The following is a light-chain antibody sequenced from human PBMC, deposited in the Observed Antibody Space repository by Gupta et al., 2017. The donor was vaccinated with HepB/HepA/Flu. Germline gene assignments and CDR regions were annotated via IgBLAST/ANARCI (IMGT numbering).Light chain of an antibody. CDR1: SGHSSYA. V-gene: IGLV4-69*02. J-gene: IGLJ2*01. CDR2: VNSEGSH. CDR3: QTWGTGIHLI. Sequence: QLVLTHSPSASASLGASVKLTCTLSSGHSSYAIAWHQRHPEKGPRFLMKVNSEGSHNKGDGTPDRVSGSSSGTERYLIISSLQSEDEADYYCQTWGTGIHLIFGGGTNLTVL.